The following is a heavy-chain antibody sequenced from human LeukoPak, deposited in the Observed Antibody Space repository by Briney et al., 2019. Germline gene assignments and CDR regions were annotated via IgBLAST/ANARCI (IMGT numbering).Heavy chain of an antibody. CDR2: VRVNGKS. Sequence: PSETLFLTCTVSGGSITGYYWSWIRQPPGKGLEWISYVRVNGKSNYNPSLNSRVTISVDTRNNQISLRLNFVTAAHTAIYYCARQPAGTGAFDTWGLGTMVTVSS. J-gene: IGHJ3*02. D-gene: IGHD1-14*01. CDR3: ARQPAGTGAFDT. CDR1: GGSITGYY. V-gene: IGHV4-59*08.